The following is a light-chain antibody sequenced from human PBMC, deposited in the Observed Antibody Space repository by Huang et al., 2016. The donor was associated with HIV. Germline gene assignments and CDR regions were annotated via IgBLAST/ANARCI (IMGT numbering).Light chain of an antibody. CDR3: QQYNNWHLT. CDR2: GST. Sequence: IVMTQTPATLPVSPGGRATLSCRASQSVSTNLAWYQQKPGQTPRPIIYGSTTRATGVPARFSGSGSGTDFTLTINSLQSEDFGIYYCQQYNNWHLTFGGGTKV. CDR1: QSVSTN. J-gene: IGKJ4*01. V-gene: IGKV3-15*01.